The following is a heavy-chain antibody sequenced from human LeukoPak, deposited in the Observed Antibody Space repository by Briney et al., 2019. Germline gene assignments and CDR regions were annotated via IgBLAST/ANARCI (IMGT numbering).Heavy chain of an antibody. Sequence: GGSLRLSCAGSGFTFSSYSMNWVRQAPGKGLEWVSSISSSSSYIYYADSVKGRFTISRDNAKNSLYLQMNSLRAEDTAVHYCAREGSSWSGIDYWGQGTLVTVSS. D-gene: IGHD6-13*01. CDR3: AREGSSWSGIDY. CDR2: ISSSSSYI. V-gene: IGHV3-21*01. J-gene: IGHJ4*02. CDR1: GFTFSSYS.